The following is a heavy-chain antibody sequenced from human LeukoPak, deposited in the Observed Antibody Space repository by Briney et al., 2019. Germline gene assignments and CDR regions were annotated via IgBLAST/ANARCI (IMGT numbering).Heavy chain of an antibody. J-gene: IGHJ6*02. CDR1: GYTFTGYY. CDR3: ARDGLNKQWLGNYYYYGMDV. Sequence: ASVKVSCKASGYTFTGYYMHWVRQAPGQGLEWMGWINPNSGGTNYAQKFQGRVTMTRDTSISTAYMELSRLRSDDTAVYYCARDGLNKQWLGNYYYYGMDVWGQGTTVTVSS. CDR2: INPNSGGT. D-gene: IGHD6-19*01. V-gene: IGHV1-2*02.